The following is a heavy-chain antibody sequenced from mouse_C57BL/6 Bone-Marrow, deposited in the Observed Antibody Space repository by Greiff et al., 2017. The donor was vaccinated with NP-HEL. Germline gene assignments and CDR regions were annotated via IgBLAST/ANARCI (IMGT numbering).Heavy chain of an antibody. CDR1: GFTFSSYG. CDR2: ISSGGSYT. D-gene: IGHD1-1*01. CDR3: ARRNYYGSSYFDY. Sequence: DVMLVESGGGLVQPGGSLKLSCAASGFTFSSYGMSWVRQTPDKRLEWVATISSGGSYTYYPDSVKGRFTISRDNAKNTLYLQMSSLKSEDTAMYYCARRNYYGSSYFDYWGQGTTLTVSS. V-gene: IGHV5-6*03. J-gene: IGHJ2*01.